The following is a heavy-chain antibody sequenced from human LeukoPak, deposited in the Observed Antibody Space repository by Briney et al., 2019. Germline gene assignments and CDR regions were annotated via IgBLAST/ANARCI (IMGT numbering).Heavy chain of an antibody. CDR2: ISSSSSTI. D-gene: IGHD3-22*01. V-gene: IGHV3-48*02. CDR1: GFTFSSYS. Sequence: PGESLRLSCAAAGFTFSSYSMNWVRQAPGKGLEWVSYISSSSSTIYYADSVKGRFTISRDNAKNSLYLQMNSLRDEDTAVYYCASFSNYYEEGSDAFDIWGQGTMVTVSS. CDR3: ASFSNYYEEGSDAFDI. J-gene: IGHJ3*02.